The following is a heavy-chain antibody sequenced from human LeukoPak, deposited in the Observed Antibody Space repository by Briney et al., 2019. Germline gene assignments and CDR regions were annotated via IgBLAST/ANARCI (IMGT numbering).Heavy chain of an antibody. CDR3: AREGSSACSSTSCYIPYYFDY. V-gene: IGHV3-30-3*01. CDR1: GFTFSSYA. CDR2: ISYDGSNK. Sequence: GRSLRLSCAASGFTFSSYAMHWVRQAPGKGLEWVAVISYDGSNKYYADSVKGRFTISRDNSKNTLYLQMNSLRAEDTAVYYCAREGSSACSSTSCYIPYYFDYWGQGTLVTVSS. J-gene: IGHJ4*02. D-gene: IGHD2-2*02.